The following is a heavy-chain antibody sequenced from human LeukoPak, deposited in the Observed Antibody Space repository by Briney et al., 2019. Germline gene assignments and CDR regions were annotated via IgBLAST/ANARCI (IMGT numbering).Heavy chain of an antibody. CDR2: IYTSGST. CDR1: GGSISSYY. Sequence: PSETLSLTCTVSGGSISSYYWSWIRQPAGKGLEWIGRIYTSGSTNYNPSLKSRVTMSVDTSKNQFSLKLSSVTAADTAVYYCERDWRAVAGQKFYYYYYYMDVWGKGTTVTVSS. CDR3: ERDWRAVAGQKFYYYYYYMDV. J-gene: IGHJ6*03. D-gene: IGHD6-19*01. V-gene: IGHV4-4*07.